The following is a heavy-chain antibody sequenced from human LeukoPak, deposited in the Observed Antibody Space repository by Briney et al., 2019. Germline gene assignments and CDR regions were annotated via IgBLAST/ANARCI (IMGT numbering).Heavy chain of an antibody. CDR3: AVGYNFDY. Sequence: GGSLTLSCAASGFTFSIYWMSCVRHAPGKGLEWVANIKKDGSEKYYVHSVKGRLTITRDNAKNSLYLQMSSLRAEDTAVYYCAVGYNFDYWGQGTLVTVSS. D-gene: IGHD5-18*01. V-gene: IGHV3-7*01. CDR1: GFTFSIYW. J-gene: IGHJ4*02. CDR2: IKKDGSEK.